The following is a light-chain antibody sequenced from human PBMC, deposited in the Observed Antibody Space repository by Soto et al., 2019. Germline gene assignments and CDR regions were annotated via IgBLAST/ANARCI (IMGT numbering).Light chain of an antibody. CDR2: LNSDGSH. V-gene: IGLV4-69*01. CDR3: QTWGTGIQV. J-gene: IGLJ2*01. CDR1: SGHSNYA. Sequence: QLVLTQSPSASASLGASVKLTCTLSSGHSNYAIAWHQQQPEKGPRYLMKLNSDGSHSKGDGIPDRFSGSSSGAEHYLTISSIQSKDEADYYCQTWGTGIQVFGGGTKLTVL.